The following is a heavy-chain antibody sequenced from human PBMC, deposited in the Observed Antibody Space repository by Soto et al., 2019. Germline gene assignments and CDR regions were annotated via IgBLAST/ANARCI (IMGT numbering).Heavy chain of an antibody. CDR2: ISGGGDTS. Sequence: GGSLRLSCAVSGFTFSNYAISWVRQAPGKGLEWVSIISGGGDTSYYADSVKGRFTISRDNSRNTLYLQMNSLRAEDTAVYYCAKDCLYTTPWYCGDFWGQGVLVNVAS. D-gene: IGHD6-13*01. J-gene: IGHJ4*02. CDR1: GFTFSNYA. CDR3: AKDCLYTTPWYCGDF. V-gene: IGHV3-23*01.